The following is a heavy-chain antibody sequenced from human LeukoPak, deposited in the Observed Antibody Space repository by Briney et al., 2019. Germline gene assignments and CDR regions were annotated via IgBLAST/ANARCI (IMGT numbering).Heavy chain of an antibody. V-gene: IGHV3-66*01. D-gene: IGHD3-22*01. CDR3: ARDDSSGYTPGYDAFDI. CDR2: IYSGGST. J-gene: IGHJ3*02. CDR1: GFTVSSNY. Sequence: GGSLRLSCAASGFTVSSNYMSWVRQAPGKGLEWVSVIYSGGSTYYADSVKGRFTISRDNPKNTLYLQMNSLRAEDTAVYYCARDDSSGYTPGYDAFDIWGQGTMVTVSS.